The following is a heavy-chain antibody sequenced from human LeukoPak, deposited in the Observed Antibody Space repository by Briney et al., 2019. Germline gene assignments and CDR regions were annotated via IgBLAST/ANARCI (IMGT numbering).Heavy chain of an antibody. CDR3: ARDLVAGAARHNWFDP. J-gene: IGHJ5*02. CDR2: INPNSGGT. Sequence: PVASVKASCKASGYTFTGYYMHWVRQAPGQGLEWMGWINPNSGGTNYAQKFQGRVTMTRDTSISTAYMELSRLRSDDTAVYYCARDLVAGAARHNWFDPWGQGTLVTVSS. D-gene: IGHD1-26*01. V-gene: IGHV1-2*02. CDR1: GYTFTGYY.